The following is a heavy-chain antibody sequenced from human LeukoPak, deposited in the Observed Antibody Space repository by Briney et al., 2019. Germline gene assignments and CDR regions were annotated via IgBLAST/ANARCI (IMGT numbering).Heavy chain of an antibody. Sequence: WASVKVSCKASGFTLNNYGISWVRQAPGQGLEWMGWINPNSGGTNYAQKFQGRVTMTRDTSISTAYMELSRLRSDDTAVYYCAREIVAFDYWGQGTLVTVSS. J-gene: IGHJ4*02. CDR1: GFTLNNYG. V-gene: IGHV1-2*02. CDR2: INPNSGGT. CDR3: AREIVAFDY. D-gene: IGHD5-12*01.